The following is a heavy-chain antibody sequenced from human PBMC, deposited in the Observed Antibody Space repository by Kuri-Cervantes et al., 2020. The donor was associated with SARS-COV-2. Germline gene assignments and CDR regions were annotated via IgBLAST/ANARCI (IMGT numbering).Heavy chain of an antibody. CDR1: GYTFTSYD. CDR2: MNPNSGNT. D-gene: IGHD4-17*01. V-gene: IGHV1-8*01. J-gene: IGHJ4*02. CDR3: VRIPHDYGDWGL. Sequence: ASVKVSCKASGYTFTSYDINWVRQATGQGLEWMGWMNPNSGNTGYAQKFRGRVTITSDRSVSTAYMELSSLRSEDMVVYSCVRIPHDYGDWGLRGQGTLVTVSS.